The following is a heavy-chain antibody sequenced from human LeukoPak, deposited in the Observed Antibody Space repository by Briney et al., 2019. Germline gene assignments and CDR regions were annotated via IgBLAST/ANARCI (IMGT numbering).Heavy chain of an antibody. J-gene: IGHJ4*02. CDR3: ARSPTYYYDSSGYKQTYYFDY. CDR1: GDSVSSNSVT. V-gene: IGHV6-1*01. D-gene: IGHD3-22*01. CDR2: TYYRSKWYN. Sequence: SQTLSLTCAISGDSVSSNSVTWNWIRQSPSRGLEWLGRTYYRSKWYNDYAVSVKSRITINPDTSKNQFSLQLNSVTPEDTAVYYCARSPTYYYDSSGYKQTYYFDYWGQGTLVTVSS.